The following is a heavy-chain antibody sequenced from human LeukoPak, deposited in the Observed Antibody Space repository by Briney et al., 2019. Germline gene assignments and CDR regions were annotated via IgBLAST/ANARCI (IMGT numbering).Heavy chain of an antibody. CDR3: ARDSWKGGEYYYYMDV. CDR1: GFTFGSYG. V-gene: IGHV3-30*02. D-gene: IGHD1-1*01. CDR2: IRYDGSDK. J-gene: IGHJ6*03. Sequence: QTGGSLRLSCAASGFTFGSYGIHWVRQAPGKGLEWVAFIRYDGSDKYYADSVKGRFTISRDNSKNTLYLQMNSLRAEDTAVYYCARDSWKGGEYYYYMDVWGKGTTVTVSS.